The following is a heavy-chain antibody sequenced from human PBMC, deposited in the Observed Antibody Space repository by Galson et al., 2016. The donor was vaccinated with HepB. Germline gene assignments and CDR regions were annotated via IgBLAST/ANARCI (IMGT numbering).Heavy chain of an antibody. Sequence: SLRLSCAASGYTFSSYGMNWVRQAPGRGLEWVAVITYDGTNKYYADSVKGRFTISRDNSKNTVYLQMNSLRADDTAVYYCAKAPLMSHNRFWYFDFWGQGSLVTVSS. CDR3: AKAPLMSHNRFWYFDF. D-gene: IGHD1-14*01. CDR2: ITYDGTNK. J-gene: IGHJ4*02. CDR1: GYTFSSYG. V-gene: IGHV3-30*18.